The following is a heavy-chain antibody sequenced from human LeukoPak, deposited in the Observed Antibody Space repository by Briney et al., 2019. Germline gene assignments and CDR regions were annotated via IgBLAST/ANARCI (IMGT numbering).Heavy chain of an antibody. J-gene: IGHJ4*02. Sequence: GGSLRLSCSASGFTFNRYPMHWVRQAPGKGLEWVSRINSDGSSISYADAVKGRFTISRDNAKNTLYLQMNSLRAEDTAVYYCARRAYSGSYFYFDYWGQGTLVTVSS. D-gene: IGHD1-26*01. CDR1: GFTFNRYP. V-gene: IGHV3-74*01. CDR2: INSDGSSI. CDR3: ARRAYSGSYFYFDY.